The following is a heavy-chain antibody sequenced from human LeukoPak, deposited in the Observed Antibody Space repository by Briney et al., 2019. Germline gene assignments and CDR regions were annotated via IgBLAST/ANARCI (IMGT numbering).Heavy chain of an antibody. CDR2: TYYRSKWYT. CDR3: ARGAVAHFDY. CDR1: GDIVSSNSAA. Sequence: SQTLSLTCALSGDIVSSNSAAWNWIRQSPSRGLEWLGRTYYRSKWYTDYAVSVKTRITINSDTSKNQFSLQLNSVTPEDTAVYYCARGAVAHFDYWGQGTLVTVSS. V-gene: IGHV6-1*01. J-gene: IGHJ4*02. D-gene: IGHD6-19*01.